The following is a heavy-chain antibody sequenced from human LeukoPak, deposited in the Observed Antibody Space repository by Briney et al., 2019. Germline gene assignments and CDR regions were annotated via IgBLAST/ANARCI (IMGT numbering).Heavy chain of an antibody. CDR1: GGSFSGYY. J-gene: IGHJ6*02. D-gene: IGHD3-3*01. CDR3: ARGKANYDFWSGTPRPYYYGMDV. CDR2: INHSGST. V-gene: IGHV4-34*01. Sequence: SETLSLTCAVYGGSFSGYYWSWIRQPPGKGLEWIGEINHSGSTNYNPSLKSRVTISVDTSKNQFSLKLSSVTAADTAVYYCARGKANYDFWSGTPRPYYYGMDVWGQGTTVTVSS.